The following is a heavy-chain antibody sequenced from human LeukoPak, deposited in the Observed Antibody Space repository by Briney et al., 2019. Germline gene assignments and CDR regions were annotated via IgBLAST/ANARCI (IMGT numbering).Heavy chain of an antibody. CDR3: ARDIAMAGDDY. D-gene: IGHD6-19*01. CDR2: IKHDGSDK. CDR1: GFTFSSYW. V-gene: IGHV3-7*04. Sequence: GGSLRLSCAASGFTFSSYWMSWVRQAPGKGLEWVANIKHDGSDKNYVDSVKGRFTISRDNAKNSVYLQMNSLRAEDTAVYYCARDIAMAGDDYWGQGTLVTLSS. J-gene: IGHJ4*02.